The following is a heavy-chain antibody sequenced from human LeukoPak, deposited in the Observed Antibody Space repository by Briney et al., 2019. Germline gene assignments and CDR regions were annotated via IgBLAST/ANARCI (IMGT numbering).Heavy chain of an antibody. CDR2: ISSSSRDI. D-gene: IGHD3-9*01. CDR3: ARDLEWGQDYDILTGRWASDAFDI. V-gene: IGHV3-21*01. Sequence: PGGSLRLSCAASGFTFSSYTMNWVRQAPGKGLEWVAAISSSSRDIFYADSVKGRFSISRDNTQNSLSLQMNSLRAEDTAVYYCARDLEWGQDYDILTGRWASDAFDIWGQGTMVTVSS. J-gene: IGHJ3*02. CDR1: GFTFSSYT.